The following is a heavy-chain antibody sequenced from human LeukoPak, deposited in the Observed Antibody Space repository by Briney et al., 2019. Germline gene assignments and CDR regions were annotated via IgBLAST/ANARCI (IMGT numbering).Heavy chain of an antibody. CDR1: GFIFSSYG. J-gene: IGHJ4*02. CDR3: AGITLIRGGKNPFVDY. Sequence: GGSLRLSCVASGFIFSSYGMNWVRQAPGKGLEWVAFVQYDGSITLYGDSVRGRFTISRDNSRNTLYLQMNSLRIEDTAVYYCAGITLIRGGKNPFVDYWGQGTLVSVSS. V-gene: IGHV3-30*02. CDR2: VQYDGSIT. D-gene: IGHD3-10*01.